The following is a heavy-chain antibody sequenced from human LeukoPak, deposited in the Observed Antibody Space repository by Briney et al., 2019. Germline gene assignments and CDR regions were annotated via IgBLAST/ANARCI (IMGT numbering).Heavy chain of an antibody. CDR3: ARGRSDYEGTFYFDY. J-gene: IGHJ4*02. CDR2: IYHSGST. Sequence: SGTLSLTCAVSGGSISSSNWWSWVRQPPGKGLEWIGEIYHSGSTNYNPSLKSRVTISVDKSKNQFSLKLSSVTAADTAVYYCARGRSDYEGTFYFDYWGQGTLVTVSS. V-gene: IGHV4-4*02. D-gene: IGHD5-12*01. CDR1: GGSISSSNW.